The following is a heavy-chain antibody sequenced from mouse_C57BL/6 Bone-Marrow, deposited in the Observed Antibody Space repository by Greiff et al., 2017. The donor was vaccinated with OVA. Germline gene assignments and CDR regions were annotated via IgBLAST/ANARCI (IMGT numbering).Heavy chain of an antibody. Sequence: VQLQQSVAELVRPGASVKLSCTASGFNIKNTYMHGVKQRPEQGLAWIGRIDPANGIHKYAPKFQGKATITADTSSNTANRQLSSLASEDTAIYYGARRGGSDYAMDYWGQGTSVTVSS. CDR3: ARRGGSDYAMDY. CDR1: GFNIKNTY. J-gene: IGHJ4*01. V-gene: IGHV14-3*01. D-gene: IGHD1-1*01. CDR2: IDPANGIH.